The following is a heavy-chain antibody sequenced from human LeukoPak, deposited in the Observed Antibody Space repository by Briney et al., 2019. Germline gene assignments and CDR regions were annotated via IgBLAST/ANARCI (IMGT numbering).Heavy chain of an antibody. CDR1: GFTFSSYG. Sequence: GGSLRLSCAASGFTFSSYGMHWVRQAPGKGLEWVAVIWYDGSNKYYADSVKGRFTISRDNSKNTLYLLMNSLRAEDTAVYYCARTYSSSWYFGYWGQGTLVTVSS. D-gene: IGHD6-13*01. CDR3: ARTYSSSWYFGY. V-gene: IGHV3-33*01. CDR2: IWYDGSNK. J-gene: IGHJ4*02.